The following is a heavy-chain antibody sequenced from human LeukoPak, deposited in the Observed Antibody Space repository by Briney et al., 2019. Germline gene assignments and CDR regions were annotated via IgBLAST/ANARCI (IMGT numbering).Heavy chain of an antibody. V-gene: IGHV1-2*02. CDR3: ARDHGSGWSGFDY. J-gene: IGHJ4*02. D-gene: IGHD6-19*01. CDR2: INPNSGGT. CDR1: GYTFTGYY. Sequence: ASVTVSCKASGYTFTGYYMHWVRQAPGQGLEWMGWINPNSGGTNYAQKFQGRVTMTRDTSISTAYMELSRLRSDDTAVYYCARDHGSGWSGFDYWGQGTLVTVSS.